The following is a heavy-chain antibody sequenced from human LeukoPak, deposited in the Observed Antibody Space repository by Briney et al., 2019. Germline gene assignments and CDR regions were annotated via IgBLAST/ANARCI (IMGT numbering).Heavy chain of an antibody. CDR2: IYYSGST. CDR1: GGSISSSSYY. V-gene: IGHV4-39*02. J-gene: IGHJ4*02. D-gene: IGHD6-19*01. Sequence: SETLSLTCTVSGGSISSSSYYWGWIRQPPGQGLEWIGSIYYSGSTYYNPSLKSRVTISVDTSKNQFSLKLSSVTAADTAVYYCAREKSGIAVAGAFDYWGQGTLVTVSS. CDR3: AREKSGIAVAGAFDY.